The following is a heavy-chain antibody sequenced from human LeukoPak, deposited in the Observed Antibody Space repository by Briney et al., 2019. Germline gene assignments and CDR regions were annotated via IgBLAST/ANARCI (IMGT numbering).Heavy chain of an antibody. V-gene: IGHV1-3*01. CDR3: ARCRITMVRGVIIPFDY. D-gene: IGHD3-10*01. J-gene: IGHJ4*02. Sequence: KFQGRVTITRDTSASTAYMELSSLRSEDTAVYYCARCRITMVRGVIIPFDYWGQGTLGTVSS.